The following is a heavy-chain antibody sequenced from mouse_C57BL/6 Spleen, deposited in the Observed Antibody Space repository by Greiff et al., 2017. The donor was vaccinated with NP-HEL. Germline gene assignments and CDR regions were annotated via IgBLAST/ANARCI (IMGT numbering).Heavy chain of an antibody. CDR2: IRNKANGSTT. D-gene: IGHD1-1*01. CDR1: GFTFTDYY. Sequence: EVQLVESGGGLVQPGGSLSLSCAASGFTFTDYYMSWVRQPPGQALEWLGFIRNKANGSTTEYSASVKGRFTISRDNSQSILYLQMSTLRAEDSAAYYGARSPYYDYGSSYFDYWGKGTTLTVSS. V-gene: IGHV7-3*01. J-gene: IGHJ2*01. CDR3: ARSPYYDYGSSYFDY.